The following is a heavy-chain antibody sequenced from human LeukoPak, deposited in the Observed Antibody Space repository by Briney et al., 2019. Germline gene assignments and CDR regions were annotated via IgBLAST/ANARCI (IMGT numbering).Heavy chain of an antibody. J-gene: IGHJ4*02. CDR3: AKDNRRHYTSGPNPDSLH. D-gene: IGHD6-19*01. V-gene: IGHV3-9*01. CDR2: ISWNSGSI. Sequence: GGSLRLFCAGSGFIFNSYAMHWVRQPPGKGLEWVSGISWNSGSIDYADSVKGRFTISRDNAKNSLYLQMNSLRVEDTAFYYCAKDNRRHYTSGPNPDSLHWGQGALVTVSS. CDR1: GFIFNSYA.